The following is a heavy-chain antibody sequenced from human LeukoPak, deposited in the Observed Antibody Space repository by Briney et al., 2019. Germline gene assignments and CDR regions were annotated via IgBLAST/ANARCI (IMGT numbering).Heavy chain of an antibody. J-gene: IGHJ6*03. Sequence: PSETLSLTCTVSGGSISSYYWSWIRQPPGKGLEWIGYIYYSGSTNYXPSLKXRVTMSVDTSKSQFSLKLSSVTAADTAVYYCASGVYTGYYYYMDVWGKGTTVTVSS. V-gene: IGHV4-59*01. CDR2: IYYSGST. CDR1: GGSISSYY. CDR3: ASGVYTGYYYYMDV. D-gene: IGHD2-2*02.